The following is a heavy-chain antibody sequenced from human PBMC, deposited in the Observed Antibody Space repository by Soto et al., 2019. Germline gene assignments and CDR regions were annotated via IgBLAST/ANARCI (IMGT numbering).Heavy chain of an antibody. CDR1: GFTFSDYY. Sequence: GGSLRFSCAASGFTFSDYYMTWIRQAPGKGLEWVSYISSSGSGIYHADSVKGRFTISRDNAKNSLYLQMSSLRADDTAIYFCARAYSDAFDIWGQGTMVTVSS. CDR3: ARAYSDAFDI. CDR2: ISSSGSGI. V-gene: IGHV3-11*01. J-gene: IGHJ3*02. D-gene: IGHD2-15*01.